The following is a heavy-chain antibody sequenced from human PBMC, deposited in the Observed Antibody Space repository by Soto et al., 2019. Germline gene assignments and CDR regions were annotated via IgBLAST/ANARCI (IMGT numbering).Heavy chain of an antibody. D-gene: IGHD1-7*01. Sequence: SETLSLTCAVSCGSFTSNNWWTWVRQPPGQGLEWIGEIYRTGSTNYNPSLKSRVTISLDKSENQFSLKVTSLTAADTAVYYCASRDPGTSVDYWGQGTLVTVSX. J-gene: IGHJ4*02. CDR1: CGSFTSNNW. V-gene: IGHV4-4*02. CDR3: ASRDPGTSVDY. CDR2: IYRTGST.